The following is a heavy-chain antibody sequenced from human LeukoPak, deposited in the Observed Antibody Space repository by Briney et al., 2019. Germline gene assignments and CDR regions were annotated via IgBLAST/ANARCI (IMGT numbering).Heavy chain of an antibody. J-gene: IGHJ5*02. Sequence: GGSLRLSCAASGFTFSSYAMHWVRQAPGKGLEWVAVISYDGSNKYYADSVKDRFTISRDNSKNTLYLQMNSLRAEDTAVYYCAREIRYFDWPIMGWFDPWGQGTLVTVSS. D-gene: IGHD3-9*01. CDR3: AREIRYFDWPIMGWFDP. CDR1: GFTFSSYA. CDR2: ISYDGSNK. V-gene: IGHV3-30-3*01.